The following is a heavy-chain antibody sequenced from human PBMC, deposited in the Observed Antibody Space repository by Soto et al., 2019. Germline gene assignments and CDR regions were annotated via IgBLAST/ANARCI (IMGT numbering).Heavy chain of an antibody. CDR3: ATTSWNYRFDY. Sequence: GGSLSSPCPNPEFTSGRITRNWVRQAPGKGLEWVSYISSTGSSIYYADSVKGRFTISRDNAKNSLYLQMNSLRDEDTAVYYCATTSWNYRFDYWGQGTLVTVSS. D-gene: IGHD1-7*01. J-gene: IGHJ4*02. CDR1: EFTSGRIT. CDR2: ISSTGSSI. V-gene: IGHV3-48*02.